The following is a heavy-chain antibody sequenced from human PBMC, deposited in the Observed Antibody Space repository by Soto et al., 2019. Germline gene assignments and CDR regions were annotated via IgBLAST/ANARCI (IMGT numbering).Heavy chain of an antibody. CDR1: VGTFSSYA. J-gene: IGHJ6*02. D-gene: IGHD6-6*01. CDR3: ARSLSYSSSKRYYYGMDV. V-gene: IGHV1-69*06. CDR2: IIPSFGTA. Sequence: SVKVSSKASVGTFSSYAISWVRQAPGQGLEWMGGIIPSFGTANYAQKVQGRVTITADKSTSTDYMELSSLRSEDTAVYYCARSLSYSSSKRYYYGMDVWGQGTTVTVSS.